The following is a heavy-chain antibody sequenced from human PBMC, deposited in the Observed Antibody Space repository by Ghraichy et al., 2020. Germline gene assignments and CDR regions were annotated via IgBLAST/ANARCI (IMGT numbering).Heavy chain of an antibody. V-gene: IGHV5-51*01. CDR1: GYSFTTYW. CDR3: ARHIMLITAPQPTYGMDV. Sequence: SLNISCKVSGYSFTTYWIGWVRQMPGKGLEWMGIIHPGDSDIRYSPSFQGQVTFSADMSISTAYLQWSSLKASDTAIYYCARHIMLITAPQPTYGMDVWGQGTTVTVSS. J-gene: IGHJ6*02. D-gene: IGHD1-20*01. CDR2: IHPGDSDI.